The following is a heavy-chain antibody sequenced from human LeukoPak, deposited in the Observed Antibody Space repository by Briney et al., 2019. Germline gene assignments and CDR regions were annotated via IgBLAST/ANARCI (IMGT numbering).Heavy chain of an antibody. CDR1: GYTFTSYY. D-gene: IGHD3-22*01. CDR3: AREYYYDSSGYSPGIPFDY. J-gene: IGHJ4*02. CDR2: INPSGGST. Sequence: GASVKVSCKASGYTFTSYYMHWVRQAPGQGLEWMGIINPSGGSTSYAQKFQGRVTMTRDTSTSTVYMELSSLRSEDTAVYYCAREYYYDSSGYSPGIPFDYWGQGTLVTVSS. V-gene: IGHV1-46*01.